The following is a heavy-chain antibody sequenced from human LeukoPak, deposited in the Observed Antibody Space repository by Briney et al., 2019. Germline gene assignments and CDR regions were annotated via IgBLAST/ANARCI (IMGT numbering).Heavy chain of an antibody. CDR3: ARAGGVLRYFDWSPSFDY. Sequence: PSETLSLTCAVYGGSFSGYYWSWIRQPPGKGLEWIGEINHSGSTNYNPSLKSRVTISVDTSKNQFSLKLSSVTAADTAVYYCARAGGVLRYFDWSPSFDYWGQGTLVTVSS. V-gene: IGHV4-34*01. J-gene: IGHJ4*02. CDR2: INHSGST. D-gene: IGHD3-9*01. CDR1: GGSFSGYY.